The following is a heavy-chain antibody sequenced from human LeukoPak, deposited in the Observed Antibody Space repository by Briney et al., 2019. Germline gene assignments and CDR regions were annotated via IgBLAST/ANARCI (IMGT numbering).Heavy chain of an antibody. J-gene: IGHJ6*02. V-gene: IGHV3-11*01. CDR1: GFTFSDYY. CDR2: ISDSGRTI. CDR3: ASQYYYAMDV. Sequence: GGSLRLSCAASGFTFSDYYMSWIRQAPGKGLEWVSHISDSGRTIYYADSVKGRFTISRDNAKNSLYPQMNSPRAEDTAVYYCASQYYYAMDVWGQGTTVTVSS. D-gene: IGHD4-11*01.